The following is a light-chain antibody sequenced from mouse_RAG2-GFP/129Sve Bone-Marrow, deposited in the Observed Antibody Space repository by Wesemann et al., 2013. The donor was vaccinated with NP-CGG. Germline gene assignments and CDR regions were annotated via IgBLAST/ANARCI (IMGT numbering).Light chain of an antibody. CDR1: QDVSTA. CDR2: SAS. CDR3: QQHLHIWT. Sequence: DIVMTQSHKFMSTSVGDRVSITCKASQDVSTAVAWYQQKPGQSPKLLIYSASYRYTGVPDRFIGSGSVTDFTLTISSVQAEDVAVYFCQQHLHIWTFGGGTKLEIK. J-gene: IGKJ1*01. V-gene: IGKV6-17*01.